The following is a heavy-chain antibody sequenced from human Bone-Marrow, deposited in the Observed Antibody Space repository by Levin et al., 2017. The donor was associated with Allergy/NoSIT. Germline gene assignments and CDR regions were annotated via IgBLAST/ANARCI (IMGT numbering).Heavy chain of an antibody. D-gene: IGHD4-17*01. CDR3: ATDYGDYGFYFDY. V-gene: IGHV4-4*07. Sequence: SETLSLTCSVSGGSIRGYYWNWIRQPAGKGLEWIGRIYSSGTTNYNPSLKGRVTISVDTSKNQFSLKLNSVTAADSAVYYCATDYGDYGFYFDYWGQGTLVTVSS. CDR1: GGSIRGYY. J-gene: IGHJ4*02. CDR2: IYSSGTT.